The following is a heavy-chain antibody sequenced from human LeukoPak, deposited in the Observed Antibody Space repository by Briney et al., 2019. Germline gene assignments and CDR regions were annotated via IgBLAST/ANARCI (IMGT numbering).Heavy chain of an antibody. J-gene: IGHJ4*02. V-gene: IGHV1-8*01. Sequence: GSVKVSCKASGYTFTSYDINWVRQATGQGLEWMGWMNPNSGNTGYAQKFQGRVTMTRNTSISTAYMELSSLRTADTAVDYCARGMTVGPGGGGQGTLVTVSS. CDR1: GYTFTSYD. CDR3: ARGMTVGPGG. D-gene: IGHD4/OR15-4a*01. CDR2: MNPNSGNT.